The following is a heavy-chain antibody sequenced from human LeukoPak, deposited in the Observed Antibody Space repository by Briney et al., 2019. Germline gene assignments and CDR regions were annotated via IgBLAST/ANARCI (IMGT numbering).Heavy chain of an antibody. CDR2: INHSGST. D-gene: IGHD2-2*01. CDR3: ARANMRRADY. V-gene: IGHV4-34*01. CDR1: GGSFSGYY. J-gene: IGHJ4*02. Sequence: SETLSLTCAVYGGSFSGYYWSWIRQPPGKGLEWIGEINHSGSTNYNPSLKSRVTISVDKSKNQFSLKLSSVTAADTAVYYCARANMRRADYWGQGTLVTVSS.